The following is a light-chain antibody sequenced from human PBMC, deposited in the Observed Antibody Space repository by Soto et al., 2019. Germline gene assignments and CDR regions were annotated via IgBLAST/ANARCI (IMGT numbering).Light chain of an antibody. V-gene: IGKV1-33*01. CDR1: QDISNY. CDR3: QQYDNLPPHT. J-gene: IGKJ4*01. CDR2: DAS. Sequence: DIQMTQSPSSLSASVGDRVTITCQARQDISNYLNWYQQKPGKAPKLLIYDASNLETGVPSRFSGSGSGTDFTFTISSLQPEDIATYYCQQYDNLPPHTFGGGTKVEIK.